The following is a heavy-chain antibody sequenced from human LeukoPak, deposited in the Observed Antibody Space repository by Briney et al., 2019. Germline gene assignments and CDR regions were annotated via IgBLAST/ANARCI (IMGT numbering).Heavy chain of an antibody. V-gene: IGHV4-59*01. J-gene: IGHJ6*02. CDR3: ARLGDYYYYYGMDV. CDR2: IYYSGST. CDR1: GGSISSYY. Sequence: SETLPLTCTVSGGSISSYYWSWIRQPPGKGLEWIGYIYYSGSTDYNPSLKSRVTISVDTSKNQFSLKLSSVTAADTAVYYCARLGDYYYYYGMDVWGQGTTVTVSS.